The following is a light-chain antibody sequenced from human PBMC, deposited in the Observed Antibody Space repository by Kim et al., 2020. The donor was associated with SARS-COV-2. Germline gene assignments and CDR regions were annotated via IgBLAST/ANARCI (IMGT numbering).Light chain of an antibody. J-gene: IGLJ3*02. V-gene: IGLV2-14*04. CDR3: SSYTNSDSWV. CDR1: YDF. Sequence: YDFVSWCQQHPGRAPKLMIFHVTKRPSGVSSRFSGSKSAHTASLTISGLQAEDEADYYCSSYTNSDSWVFGGGTQLTVL. CDR2: HVT.